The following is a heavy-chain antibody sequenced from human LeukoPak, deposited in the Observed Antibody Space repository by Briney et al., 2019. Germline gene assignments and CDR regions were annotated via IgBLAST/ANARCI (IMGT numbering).Heavy chain of an antibody. D-gene: IGHD3-22*01. J-gene: IGHJ6*02. CDR1: GFTFDDYS. Sequence: GGSLRLYSAASGFTFDDYSMHWVGQAPGKGLEWVSGISCNSGSIGYADSVKGRFTISRDTAKNSLYLQMNRLRAEDTALYYCAKGDYYDSSGYSPYYYYYGMDVWGQGTTVTVSS. V-gene: IGHV3-9*01. CDR3: AKGDYYDSSGYSPYYYYYGMDV. CDR2: ISCNSGSI.